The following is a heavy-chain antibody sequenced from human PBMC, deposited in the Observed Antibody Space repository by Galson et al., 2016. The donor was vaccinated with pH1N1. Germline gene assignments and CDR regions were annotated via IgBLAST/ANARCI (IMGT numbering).Heavy chain of an antibody. Sequence: SLRLSCAASGFTFNNYGMHWVRQAPGKGLEWVAVISYDGSNKYYTDSVKGRFTISRDNSKNTLYLQMNSLRAEDTAVYYCASIGSGYSYASPPRYWGQGTLVTVSS. V-gene: IGHV3-30*03. CDR1: GFTFNNYG. J-gene: IGHJ4*02. CDR3: ASIGSGYSYASPPRY. D-gene: IGHD5-18*01. CDR2: ISYDGSNK.